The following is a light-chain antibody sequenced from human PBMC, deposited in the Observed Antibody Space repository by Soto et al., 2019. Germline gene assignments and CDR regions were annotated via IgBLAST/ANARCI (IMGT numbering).Light chain of an antibody. CDR2: EVS. CDR1: SSDVVAYNY. CDR3: SSYTSSSTLLYV. J-gene: IGLJ1*01. V-gene: IGLV2-14*01. Sequence: QSVLTQPASVSGSPGQSITISCTGTSSDVVAYNYVSWYQHHPGKAPKFMIYEVSNRPSGVSNRFSGSKSGNTASLTISGLQAEDEADYYCSSYTSSSTLLYVFGTGTKVTVL.